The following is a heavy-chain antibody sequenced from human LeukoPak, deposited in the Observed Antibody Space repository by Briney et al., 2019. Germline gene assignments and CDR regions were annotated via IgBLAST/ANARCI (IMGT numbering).Heavy chain of an antibody. CDR2: IYYSGST. CDR1: GGSISSYY. J-gene: IGHJ4*02. Sequence: AEILSLTCTVSGGSISSYYWSWIRQPPGKGLEWIGYIYYSGSTNYNPSLKSRVTISVDTSKNQFSLKLTSVTAADTAVYYCARGGVVHLDYWGQGTLVTVSS. CDR3: ARGGVVHLDY. V-gene: IGHV4-59*01. D-gene: IGHD3-3*01.